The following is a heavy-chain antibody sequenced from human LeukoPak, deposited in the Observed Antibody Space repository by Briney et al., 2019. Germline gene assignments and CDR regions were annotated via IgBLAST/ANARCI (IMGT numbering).Heavy chain of an antibody. CDR3: LRGDRRDY. CDR2: IDSSGGYM. J-gene: IGHJ4*02. CDR1: GFTFNTYS. Sequence: GGSLRLSCEASGFTFNTYSMNWARQAPGKELEWVSSIDSSGGYMFYADSVKGRFIISRDNAKDSLYLQMNSLRVEDTAVYYCLRGDRRDYWGQGTLVTVSS. V-gene: IGHV3-21*06.